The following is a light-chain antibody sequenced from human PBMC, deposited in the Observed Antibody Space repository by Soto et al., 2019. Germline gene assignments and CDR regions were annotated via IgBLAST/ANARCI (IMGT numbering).Light chain of an antibody. J-gene: IGKJ5*01. Sequence: ETVMTQSPAALSVSPGERATLSCRASQSVSSNVAWYQQTPGQAPRLLIYGASTRAAGIPDRFSGSGSGTEFTLTISSLQSEDFAVHYCQQYTNWPPVTFGQGTRLDIK. CDR2: GAS. CDR1: QSVSSN. CDR3: QQYTNWPPVT. V-gene: IGKV3-15*01.